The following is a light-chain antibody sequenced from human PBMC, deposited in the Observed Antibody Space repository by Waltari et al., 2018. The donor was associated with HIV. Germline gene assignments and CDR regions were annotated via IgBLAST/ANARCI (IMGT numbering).Light chain of an antibody. J-gene: IGLJ2*01. Sequence: QSGLTQPPSASGTPGQRVTISCSGGRFNIGSNSVTWYQQLPGAAPRLLIYNSKQRPSGVPDRFSGSKSGTSASLAISGLQSEDEADYYCAAWDDNLNGLFGGGTKLTVL. V-gene: IGLV1-44*01. CDR1: RFNIGSNS. CDR3: AAWDDNLNGL. CDR2: NSK.